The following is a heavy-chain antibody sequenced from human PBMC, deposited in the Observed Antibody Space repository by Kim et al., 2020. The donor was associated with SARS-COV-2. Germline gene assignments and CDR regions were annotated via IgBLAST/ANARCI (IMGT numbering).Heavy chain of an antibody. CDR2: IKSKTDGGST. D-gene: IGHD3-22*01. V-gene: IGHV3-15*01. CDR1: GFTFSNAW. CDR3: TTVLSSGYYHTSYYYYGRDV. J-gene: IGHJ6*02. Sequence: LSLTCAASGFTFSNAWMSWVRQAPGKGLEWVGRIKSKTDGGSTDYAAPVKGRFTISRDDSKNTLYLQMNSLKTEDTAVYYCTTVLSSGYYHTSYYYYGRDVWGQGTTVTVSS.